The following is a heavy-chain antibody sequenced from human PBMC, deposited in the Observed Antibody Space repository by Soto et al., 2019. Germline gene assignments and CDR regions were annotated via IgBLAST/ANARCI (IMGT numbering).Heavy chain of an antibody. Sequence: ASVKVSCKASGYTFTSYPMHWVRQAPGQRLEWMGWINAGNGDTKYSQKFQGRVTITRDTSASTAYMELSSLRSEDTAVYYCAIDWNHYDSSGPGDYWGQGTLVTVSS. V-gene: IGHV1-3*01. J-gene: IGHJ4*02. CDR3: AIDWNHYDSSGPGDY. D-gene: IGHD3-22*01. CDR2: INAGNGDT. CDR1: GYTFTSYP.